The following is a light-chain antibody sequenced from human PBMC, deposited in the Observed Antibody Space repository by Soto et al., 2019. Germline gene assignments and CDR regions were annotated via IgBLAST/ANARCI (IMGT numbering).Light chain of an antibody. CDR3: QHYDERPTNLS. J-gene: IGKJ4*01. CDR2: GAS. Sequence: EIVMTQSPATLSVSPGERSTLSCRASQSVSTNLAWYQHKPGQAPRLLIYGASVRATGIPARFSGSGSGTEFTLTISSLQSEDFAVYYCQHYDERPTNLSFGGGTKVEIK. CDR1: QSVSTN. V-gene: IGKV3-15*01.